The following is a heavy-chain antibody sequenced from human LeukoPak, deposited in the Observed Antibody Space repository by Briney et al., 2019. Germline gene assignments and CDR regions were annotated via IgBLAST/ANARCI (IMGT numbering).Heavy chain of an antibody. Sequence: ASVKVSCKASGYTFTSYDINWVRQATGQGLEWMGWMNPNSGNTGYAQKFQGRVTMTRNTSMSTAYMELSSLRSEDTAVYYCARGSPSSISAADYWGQGTLVTVSS. V-gene: IGHV1-8*01. CDR2: MNPNSGNT. J-gene: IGHJ4*02. CDR1: GYTFTSYD. CDR3: ARGSPSSISAADY. D-gene: IGHD2-2*01.